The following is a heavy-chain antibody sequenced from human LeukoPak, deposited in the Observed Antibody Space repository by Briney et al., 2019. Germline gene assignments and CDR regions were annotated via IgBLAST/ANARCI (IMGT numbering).Heavy chain of an antibody. J-gene: IGHJ4*02. CDR2: FDPEDGET. CDR1: GYTLTELS. D-gene: IGHD3-9*01. CDR3: ATVRGVRYFDWLLEVHYFDY. V-gene: IGHV1-24*01. Sequence: ASVKVSCKVSGYTLTELSMHWVRQAPGKGLEWMGGFDPEDGETIYAQKFQGRVTMTEDTSTDTAYMELSRLRSEDTAVYYCATVRGVRYFDWLLEVHYFDYWGQGTLVTVSS.